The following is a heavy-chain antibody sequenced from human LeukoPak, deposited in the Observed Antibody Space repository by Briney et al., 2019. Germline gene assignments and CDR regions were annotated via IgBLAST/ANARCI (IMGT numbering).Heavy chain of an antibody. J-gene: IGHJ4*02. CDR1: GGTFSSYA. Sequence: ASVKVSCRASGGTFSSYAISWVRQAPGQGLEWMGRIIPIPGIANYAQKFQGRVTITADKSTSTAYMELSSLRSEDTAVYYCARGSSYYYDSSGYYLDWGQGTLVTVSS. V-gene: IGHV1-69*04. D-gene: IGHD3-22*01. CDR3: ARGSSYYYDSSGYYLD. CDR2: IIPIPGIA.